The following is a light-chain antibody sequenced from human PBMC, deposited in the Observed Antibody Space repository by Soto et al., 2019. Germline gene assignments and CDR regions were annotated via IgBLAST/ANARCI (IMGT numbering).Light chain of an antibody. Sequence: QSVLTQPASVSGSPGQSITISCTGTNSDVGGYNFVSWYQQHPGKAPKVIIYDVTNRPSGGSNRFSGSKSGNTASLTISGLQAEDEADYYCTSYASSSTLWVFGGGTKVTVL. CDR2: DVT. CDR1: NSDVGGYNF. CDR3: TSYASSSTLWV. V-gene: IGLV2-14*03. J-gene: IGLJ3*02.